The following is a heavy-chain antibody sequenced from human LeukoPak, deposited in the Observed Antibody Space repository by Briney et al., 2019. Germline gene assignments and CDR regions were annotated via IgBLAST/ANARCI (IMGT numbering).Heavy chain of an antibody. V-gene: IGHV3-23*01. CDR1: GFTFSSSA. Sequence: GGTLRLSRAASGFTFSSSAMSWVRQAPGKGLEWVSGISGSGGNTYYAHSVKGRFTVSRDNSKNTLFLQMSSLRAEDTAIYYCAKSGSGKVDYWGQGTLVTVSS. CDR3: AKSGSGKVDY. D-gene: IGHD3-10*01. CDR2: ISGSGGNT. J-gene: IGHJ4*02.